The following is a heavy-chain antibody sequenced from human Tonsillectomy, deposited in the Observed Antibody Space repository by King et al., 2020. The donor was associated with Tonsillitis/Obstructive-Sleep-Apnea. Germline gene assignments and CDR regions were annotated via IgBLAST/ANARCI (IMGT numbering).Heavy chain of an antibody. D-gene: IGHD2-2*01. CDR3: ARAVGGYCSSTSCYGYFDY. CDR1: GFTFSSYW. V-gene: IGHV3-7*01. CDR2: IKQDGSEK. J-gene: IGHJ4*02. Sequence: VQLVESGGGLVQPGGSLRLSCAASGFTFSSYWMSWVRQAPGKGLEWVANIKQDGSEKYYVDSVKGRFTISRDNAKNSLYLQMNSPRAEATAVYYCARAVGGYCSSTSCYGYFDYWGQGTLVTVSS.